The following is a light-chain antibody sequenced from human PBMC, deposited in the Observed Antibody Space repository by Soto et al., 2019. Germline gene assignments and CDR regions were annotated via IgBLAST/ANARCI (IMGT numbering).Light chain of an antibody. CDR1: SSDVGAYNY. Sequence: QSVLTQPASASVAPGRSVTISCTGTSSDVGAYNYVSWYQQLPGKAPKLIIYEVSKRPSGVPDRFSGSKSGNTASLTVSGLQAEDEADYYCTSYAGTYSFFYVFGTGTKVTVL. CDR2: EVS. J-gene: IGLJ1*01. V-gene: IGLV2-8*01. CDR3: TSYAGTYSFFYV.